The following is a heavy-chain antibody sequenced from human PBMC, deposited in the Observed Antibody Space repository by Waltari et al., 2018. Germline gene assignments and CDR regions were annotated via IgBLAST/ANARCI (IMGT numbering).Heavy chain of an antibody. J-gene: IGHJ4*02. CDR2: ISDAGGII. Sequence: EVQLLEFGGGLVQPGGSLRLSCAASGFTFSIYVLNWVRQAPGKGLEWVSSISDAGGIINYADSVKGRFTISRDNSKNTLYLQMNSLRPEDTAVYYCARDSGGFNTIEYWGQGTLVTVSS. D-gene: IGHD3-10*01. CDR1: GFTFSIYV. CDR3: ARDSGGFNTIEY. V-gene: IGHV3-23*01.